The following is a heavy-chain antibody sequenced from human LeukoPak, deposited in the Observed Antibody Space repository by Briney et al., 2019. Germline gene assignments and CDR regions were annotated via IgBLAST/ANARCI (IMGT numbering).Heavy chain of an antibody. D-gene: IGHD2-2*01. Sequence: PSETLSLTCAVYGGSFSGYYWSWIRQPPGKGLEWIGEINHSGSTNYNPSLKSRVTISVDTSKNQFSLKLSSVTAADTAVYYCARWASSTSLNFDYWGQGTLVTVSS. CDR3: ARWASSTSLNFDY. CDR2: INHSGST. V-gene: IGHV4-34*01. CDR1: GGSFSGYY. J-gene: IGHJ4*02.